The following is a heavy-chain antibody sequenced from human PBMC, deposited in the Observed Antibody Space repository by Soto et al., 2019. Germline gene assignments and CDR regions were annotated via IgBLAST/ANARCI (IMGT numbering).Heavy chain of an antibody. CDR3: AKAHYDSSGYYYRWFDP. CDR1: GFTFSSYA. CDR2: ISGSGGST. V-gene: IGHV3-23*01. J-gene: IGHJ5*02. Sequence: GSLRLSCAASGFTFSSYAMSWVRQAPGKELEWVSAISGSGGSTYYADSVKGRFTISRDNSKNTLYLQMNSLRAEDTAVYYCAKAHYDSSGYYYRWFDPWGQGTLVTVSS. D-gene: IGHD3-22*01.